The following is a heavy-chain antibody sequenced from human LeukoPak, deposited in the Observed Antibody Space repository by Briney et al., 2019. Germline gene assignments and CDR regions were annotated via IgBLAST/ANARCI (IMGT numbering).Heavy chain of an antibody. CDR2: ISPYTTKT. J-gene: IGHJ5*02. D-gene: IGHD5-18*01. V-gene: IGHV1-18*01. CDR3: ARGGDTAMTDNWFDP. Sequence: ASVTVSCKASGYTFISYGITWVRQAPGQGLEWMGWISPYTTKTNYVQKLQGRVTITTDTSTSTAYMELRSLRSDDTAVYYCARGGDTAMTDNWFDPWGQGTLVTVSS. CDR1: GYTFISYG.